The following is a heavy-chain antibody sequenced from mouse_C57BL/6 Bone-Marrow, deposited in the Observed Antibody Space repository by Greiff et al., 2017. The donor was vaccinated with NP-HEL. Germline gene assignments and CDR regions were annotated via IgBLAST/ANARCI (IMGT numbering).Heavy chain of an antibody. V-gene: IGHV7-3*01. J-gene: IGHJ1*03. CDR3: ASNYYGSSYYWYFDV. D-gene: IGHD1-1*01. CDR1: GFTFTDYY. CDR2: IRNKANGYTT. Sequence: EVKLMESGGGLVQPGGSLSLSCAASGFTFTDYYMSWVRQPPGKALEWLGFIRNKANGYTTEYSASVKGRFTISRDNSQSILYLQMNALRAEDSATYYCASNYYGSSYYWYFDVWGTGTTVTVSS.